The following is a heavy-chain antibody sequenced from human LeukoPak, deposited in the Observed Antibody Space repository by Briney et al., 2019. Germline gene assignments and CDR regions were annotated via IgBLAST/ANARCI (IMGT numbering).Heavy chain of an antibody. D-gene: IGHD1-26*01. CDR3: ATQREWELTGREYYFDY. Sequence: ASVKVSCKVSGYTLTELSMHWVRQAPGKGLEWMGGFDPEDGETIYAQKFQGRVTMTEDTSTDTAYMELSSLRSEDTAVCYCATQREWELTGREYYFDYWGQGTLVTVSS. CDR2: FDPEDGET. V-gene: IGHV1-24*01. CDR1: GYTLTELS. J-gene: IGHJ4*02.